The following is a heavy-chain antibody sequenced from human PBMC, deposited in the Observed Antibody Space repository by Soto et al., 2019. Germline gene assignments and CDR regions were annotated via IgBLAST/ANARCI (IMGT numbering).Heavy chain of an antibody. V-gene: IGHV3-7*04. Sequence: EVHLVESGGGLVQTGGSLRLSCAIFEGTVIRDWMNSVRQAPGKGLEWVAHTNQDGSEKYYVDSVKGRFTISRDNDKNSLYLQMNSLRAEDTAMYYCSGGVGDAFWGQGTLVTVSS. D-gene: IGHD1-26*01. CDR1: EGTVIRDW. CDR3: SGGVGDAF. CDR2: TNQDGSEK. J-gene: IGHJ4*02.